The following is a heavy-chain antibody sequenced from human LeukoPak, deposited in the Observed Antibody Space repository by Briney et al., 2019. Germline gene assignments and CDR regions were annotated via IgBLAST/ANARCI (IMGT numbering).Heavy chain of an antibody. J-gene: IGHJ6*02. D-gene: IGHD4-11*01. CDR3: ARDPYSNYEEEGYYYYGMDV. CDR2: IKSKTDGGTA. CDR1: GFTFVNAW. V-gene: IGHV3-15*01. Sequence: GGSLRLSCAASGFTFVNAWMTWVRQAPGKGLEWVGRIKSKTDGGTADYAAPVKGRFTISRDNAKNSLYLQMNSLRAEDTAVYYCARDPYSNYEEEGYYYYGMDVWGQGTTVTVSS.